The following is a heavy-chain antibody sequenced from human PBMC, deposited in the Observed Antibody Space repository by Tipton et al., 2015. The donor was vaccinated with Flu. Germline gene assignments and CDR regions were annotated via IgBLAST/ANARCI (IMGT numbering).Heavy chain of an antibody. CDR2: ISSSGNTI. V-gene: IGHV3-48*03. D-gene: IGHD7-27*01. J-gene: IGHJ4*02. CDR1: GFPFSSFA. CDR3: ASLTGDDY. Sequence: SLRLSCAASGFPFSSFAMHWVRQAPGKGLEWLSYISSSGNTISYADSVRGRFTISRDNAKTSLYLQLNSLRAEDTAVYFCASLTGDDYWGQGNLVTVSS.